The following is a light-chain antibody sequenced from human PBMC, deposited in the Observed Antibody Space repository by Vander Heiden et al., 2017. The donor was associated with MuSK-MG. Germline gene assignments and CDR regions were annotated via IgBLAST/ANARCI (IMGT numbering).Light chain of an antibody. V-gene: IGLV2-23*01. Sequence: QSALTQPASVSGSPGQSITISCTGTSSDVGRYNLVSWYQQHPGKAPKLMIYEGSTGPSGVSYGFSGSKSGNTATLTVSGGEEEDEDDYYCGSNAGSRVFGGGTKLTVL. CDR1: SSDVGRYNL. CDR2: EGS. J-gene: IGLJ3*02. CDR3: GSNAGSRV.